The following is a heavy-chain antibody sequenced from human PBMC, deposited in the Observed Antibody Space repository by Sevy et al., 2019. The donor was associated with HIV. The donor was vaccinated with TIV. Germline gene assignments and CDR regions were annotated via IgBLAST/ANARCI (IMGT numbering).Heavy chain of an antibody. CDR2: VNTRTGDT. V-gene: IGHV1-3*04. Sequence: ASVKVSCKASGYTFNNYIMYWVRQAPGQSLECVGWVNTRTGDTKYSQKFQGRVSISSDTSASTTYMEFNTLRSEDTAVYYCARDFCSGGSCYSAFVYSGQGTLVTVSS. CDR1: GYTFNNYI. J-gene: IGHJ4*02. CDR3: ARDFCSGGSCYSAFVY. D-gene: IGHD2-15*01.